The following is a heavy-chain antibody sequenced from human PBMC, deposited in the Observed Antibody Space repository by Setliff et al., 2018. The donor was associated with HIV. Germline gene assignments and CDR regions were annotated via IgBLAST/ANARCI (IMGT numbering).Heavy chain of an antibody. D-gene: IGHD3-10*01. Sequence: SETLSLTCAVSGGSISSSSYFWGWIRQPPGRGLEWIGNFYYTGSSYYNPSLQRRVTISVDTAKNQFSLRLSSVTAADTAVYYCASGWATMLQGVLTSGWFEPWGPGTLVTVSS. CDR1: GGSISSSSYF. J-gene: IGHJ5*02. V-gene: IGHV4-39*01. CDR2: FYYTGSS. CDR3: ASGWATMLQGVLTSGWFEP.